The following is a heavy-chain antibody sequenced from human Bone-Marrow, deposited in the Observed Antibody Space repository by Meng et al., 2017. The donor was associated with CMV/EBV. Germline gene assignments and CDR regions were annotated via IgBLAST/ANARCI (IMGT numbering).Heavy chain of an antibody. D-gene: IGHD6-6*01. J-gene: IGHJ4*02. CDR1: GFTFNSYS. Sequence: GESLKISCAASGFTFNSYSMNWVRQAPGKGLEWVSSISSSSSYIYYADSVKGRFTISRDNAKNSLYLQMNRLRAEDTAVYYCARGAARPFDYWGQGTLVTVSS. V-gene: IGHV3-21*01. CDR2: ISSSSSYI. CDR3: ARGAARPFDY.